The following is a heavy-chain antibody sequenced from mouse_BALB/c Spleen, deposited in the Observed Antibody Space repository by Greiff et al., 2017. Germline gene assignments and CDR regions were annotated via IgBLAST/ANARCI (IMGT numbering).Heavy chain of an antibody. Sequence: EVHLVESGPELVKPGASVKMSCKASGYTFTSYVMHWVKQKPGQGLEWIGYINPYNDGTKYNEKFKGKATLTSDKSSSTAYMELSSLTSEDSAVYYCARRLGGYAMDYWGQGTSVTVSS. CDR2: INPYNDGT. V-gene: IGHV1-14*01. CDR3: ARRLGGYAMDY. J-gene: IGHJ4*01. CDR1: GYTFTSYV. D-gene: IGHD1-1*02.